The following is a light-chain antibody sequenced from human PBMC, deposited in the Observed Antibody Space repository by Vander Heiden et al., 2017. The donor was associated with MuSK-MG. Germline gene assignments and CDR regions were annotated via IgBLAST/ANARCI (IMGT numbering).Light chain of an antibody. J-gene: IGKJ1*01. CDR2: GAS. CDR1: QSVSSN. V-gene: IGKV3-15*01. Sequence: EIVMTQSPATLSVSPGERATLSCRASQSVSSNVAWYQQKPGQAPRLLIYGASTRATGIPARFSGSVSGTEFTLTISSLQSEDFAVYYCQQYNNWPTWTFGQGTKVXIK. CDR3: QQYNNWPTWT.